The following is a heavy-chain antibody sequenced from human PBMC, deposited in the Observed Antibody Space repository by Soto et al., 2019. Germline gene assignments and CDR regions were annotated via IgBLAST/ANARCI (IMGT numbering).Heavy chain of an antibody. CDR2: IYTSGST. CDR3: AREGSYSAYNFAHGIQLWSFDF. J-gene: IGHJ4*02. D-gene: IGHD5-12*01. Sequence: SETLSLTCTVSGGSISSYYWSWIRQPAGKGLEWIGRIYTSGSTNYNPSLKSRVTMSVDTSKNQFSLKLSSVTAADTAVYYCAREGSYSAYNFAHGIQLWSFDFWGQGALVTVSS. V-gene: IGHV4-4*07. CDR1: GGSISSYY.